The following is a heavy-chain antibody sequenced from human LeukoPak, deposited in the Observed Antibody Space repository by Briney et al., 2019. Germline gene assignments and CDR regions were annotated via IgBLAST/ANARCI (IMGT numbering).Heavy chain of an antibody. Sequence: SETLSLTCTVSGYSISSGYYWGWIRQPPGKGLEWIGSIYHSGSTYYNPSLKSRVTISVDTSKNQFSLKLSSVTAADTAVYYCARILRGYYYMDVWGKGTTVTVSS. D-gene: IGHD2/OR15-2a*01. CDR1: GYSISSGYY. V-gene: IGHV4-38-2*02. CDR3: ARILRGYYYMDV. J-gene: IGHJ6*03. CDR2: IYHSGST.